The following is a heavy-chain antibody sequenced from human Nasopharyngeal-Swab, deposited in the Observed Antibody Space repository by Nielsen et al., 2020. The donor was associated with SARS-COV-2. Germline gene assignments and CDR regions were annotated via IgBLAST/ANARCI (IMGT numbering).Heavy chain of an antibody. J-gene: IGHJ4*02. CDR2: ISSSSSTI. V-gene: IGHV3-48*04. CDR3: ARGDYYDSSGYYTY. CDR1: GFTFSSYS. Sequence: GESLKISCAASGFTFSSYSMNWVRQAPGKGLEWVSYISSSSSTIYYADSVKGRFTISRDNAKNSLYLQMNSLRAEDTAVYYCARGDYYDSSGYYTYWGQGTLVTVFS. D-gene: IGHD3-22*01.